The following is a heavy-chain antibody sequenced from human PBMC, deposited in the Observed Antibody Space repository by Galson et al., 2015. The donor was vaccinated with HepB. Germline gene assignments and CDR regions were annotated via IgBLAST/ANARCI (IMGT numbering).Heavy chain of an antibody. Sequence: SLRLSCAASGFTFSTYGMYWVRQAPGKGLEWVAFIRYDGSNKHYADSVKGRFTISRDNSKNTLYFQMNSLRPEDTAVYYCAKGHIKHSTYYYDSSGWGIFDYWGQGTLVTVSS. CDR1: GFTFSTYG. J-gene: IGHJ4*02. V-gene: IGHV3-30*02. CDR3: AKGHIKHSTYYYDSSGWGIFDY. CDR2: IRYDGSNK. D-gene: IGHD3-22*01.